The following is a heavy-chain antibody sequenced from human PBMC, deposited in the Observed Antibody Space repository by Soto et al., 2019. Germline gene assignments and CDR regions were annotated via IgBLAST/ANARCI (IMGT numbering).Heavy chain of an antibody. Sequence: EVHLVESGGGLVQPGGSLRLSCAASGFTFSGYWMTWVRQAPGRGLEGVANISPDGSEEYYVDSVKGRFTISRDNAKNSVYLQMNSLRGDDSALYYCTRDLNHDTGPWGQGTQVTVSS. CDR1: GFTFSGYW. CDR2: ISPDGSEE. D-gene: IGHD2-8*02. CDR3: TRDLNHDTGP. J-gene: IGHJ5*02. V-gene: IGHV3-7*04.